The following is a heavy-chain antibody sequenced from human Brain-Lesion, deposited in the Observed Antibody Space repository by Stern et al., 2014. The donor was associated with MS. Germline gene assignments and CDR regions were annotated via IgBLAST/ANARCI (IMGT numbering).Heavy chain of an antibody. Sequence: QVQLQESGPGLVKPSETLSLTCTVAGGSVSSTSYAWAWIRQPPGKGLEWIGTIYYSGDTYYSPSLKSRLTISLDTPKNHFSRQRRSVTAADTAVYYCAGEEDIRYCSGGSCTGNWFDPWGQGTLVTVSS. CDR3: AGEEDIRYCSGGSCTGNWFDP. V-gene: IGHV4-39*02. CDR1: GGSVSSTSYA. CDR2: IYYSGDT. J-gene: IGHJ5*02. D-gene: IGHD2-15*01.